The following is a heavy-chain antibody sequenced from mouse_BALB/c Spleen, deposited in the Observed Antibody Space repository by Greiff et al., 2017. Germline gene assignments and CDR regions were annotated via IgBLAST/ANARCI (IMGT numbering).Heavy chain of an antibody. J-gene: IGHJ4*01. CDR3: ARDGYYGGYAMDY. Sequence: EVKLMESGGGLVKPGGSLKLSCAASGFTFSSYAMSWVRRTPEKRLEWVASISSGGSTYYPDSVKGRFTISRDIARNILYLQMSSLRSEDTAMYYCARDGYYGGYAMDYWGQGTSVTVSS. D-gene: IGHD2-3*01. CDR1: GFTFSSYA. CDR2: ISSGGST. V-gene: IGHV5-6-5*01.